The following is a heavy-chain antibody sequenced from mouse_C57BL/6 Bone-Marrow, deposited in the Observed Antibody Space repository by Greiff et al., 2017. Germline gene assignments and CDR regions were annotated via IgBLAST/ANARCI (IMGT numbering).Heavy chain of an antibody. V-gene: IGHV1-85*01. D-gene: IGHD2-3*01. CDR1: GYTFTSYD. CDR2: IYPRDGST. J-gene: IGHJ4*01. CDR3: ARIYDGSPYAMDY. Sequence: QVQLQQSGPELVKPGASVKLSFKASGYTFTSYDINWVKQRPGQGLEWIGWIYPRDGSTKYNAKFKGKATLTVDTSSSTAYMELHSLTSEDSAVYCCARIYDGSPYAMDYWGQGTSVTVSS.